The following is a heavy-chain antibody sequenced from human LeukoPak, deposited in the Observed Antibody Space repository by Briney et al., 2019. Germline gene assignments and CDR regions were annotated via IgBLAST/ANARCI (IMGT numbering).Heavy chain of an antibody. CDR3: ARLFGDGRNRGVMDV. D-gene: IGHD3-3*01. J-gene: IGHJ6*03. CDR1: DGSISNF. CDR2: IYTSGST. V-gene: IGHV4-4*09. Sequence: SETLSLTCTVSDGSISNFWSWIRQPPGTGLEWIGYIYTSGSTKYNPSFKSRVIISVDTSRNQFSLSLNSVTAADTAVYYCARLFGDGRNRGVMDVWGKGTTVTVSS.